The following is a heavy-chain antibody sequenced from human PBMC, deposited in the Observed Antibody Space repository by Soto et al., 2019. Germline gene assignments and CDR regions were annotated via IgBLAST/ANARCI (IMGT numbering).Heavy chain of an antibody. J-gene: IGHJ4*02. CDR1: GGSIRSYY. CDR2: IYYSGST. V-gene: IGHV4-59*01. CDR3: AREVKWSGYFDY. D-gene: IGHD2-15*01. Sequence: QVQLQESGPGLVKPSETLSLTCTVSGGSIRSYYWSWIRQSPGKGLEWIGYIYYSGSTNYNPSLKSRVTISEDTSKNQFSLRLNSVTAADTAVYYCAREVKWSGYFDYWGQGALVTVSS.